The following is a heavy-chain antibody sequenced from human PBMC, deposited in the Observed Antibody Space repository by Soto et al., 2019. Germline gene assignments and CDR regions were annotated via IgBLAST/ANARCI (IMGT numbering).Heavy chain of an antibody. CDR2: IFPGDSDT. Sequence: PGESLKLCCKGSGYSFTSSWIGWVRQMPGKGLEWMGSIFPGDSDTRHSPSFQGQVTITADKSISTAYLQWSSLKASDTAMYYCARSYYYDSRGYYFYYFDYWGQGTLVTVSS. CDR1: GYSFTSSW. J-gene: IGHJ4*02. D-gene: IGHD3-22*01. V-gene: IGHV5-51*01. CDR3: ARSYYYDSRGYYFYYFDY.